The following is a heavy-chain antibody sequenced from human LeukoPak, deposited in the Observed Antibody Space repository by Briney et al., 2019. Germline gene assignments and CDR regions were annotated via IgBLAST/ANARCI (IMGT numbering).Heavy chain of an antibody. Sequence: PSETLSLTCAVYGGSFGGYYWSWIRQPPGKGLEWIGEINHSGSTNHNPSLKSRVTISVDTSKNQFSPKLSSVTAADTAVYYCARGPRNARALWFGELQDTWFDPWGQGTLVTVSS. V-gene: IGHV4-34*01. J-gene: IGHJ5*02. CDR3: ARGPRNARALWFGELQDTWFDP. CDR2: INHSGST. D-gene: IGHD3-10*01. CDR1: GGSFGGYY.